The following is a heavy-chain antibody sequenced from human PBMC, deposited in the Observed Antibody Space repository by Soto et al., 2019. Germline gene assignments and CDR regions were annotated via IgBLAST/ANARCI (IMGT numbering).Heavy chain of an antibody. V-gene: IGHV4-31*03. CDR1: GGSISSGGYY. D-gene: IGHD3-10*01. CDR3: ARVGRHYYYYYYGMDV. Sequence: QVQLQESGPGLVKPSQTLSLTCTVSGGSISSGGYYWSWIRQHPGKGLEWIGYIYYSGSTYYNPSLNIRVTISGDTSKNQFSLKLSSVTAADTAVYYCARVGRHYYYYYYGMDVWGQGTTVTVSS. J-gene: IGHJ6*02. CDR2: IYYSGST.